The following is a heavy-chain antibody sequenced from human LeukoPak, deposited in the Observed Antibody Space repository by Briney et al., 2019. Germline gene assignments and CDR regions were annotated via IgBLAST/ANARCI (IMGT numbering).Heavy chain of an antibody. D-gene: IGHD6-19*01. CDR3: ARVPSQWLVPENYYFDY. V-gene: IGHV4-59*01. CDR1: GGSISSYY. CDR2: IYYSGST. J-gene: IGHJ4*02. Sequence: PSETLSLTCTVSGGSISSYYWSWIRQPPGKGLEWIGYIYYSGSTNYNPSLKSRVTISVDTSKNQFSLKLSSVTAADTAVYYCARVPSQWLVPENYYFDYWGQGTLVTVSS.